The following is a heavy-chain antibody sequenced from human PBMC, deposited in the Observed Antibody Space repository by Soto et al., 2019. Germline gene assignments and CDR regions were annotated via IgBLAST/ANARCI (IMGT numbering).Heavy chain of an antibody. D-gene: IGHD2-21*02. Sequence: QVQLVQSGAEVKKPGASVKVSCKASGYTFTSYGISWVRQAPGQGPEWMGCISAYNGNTNYAQKLQGRVTMTTDTSTSTAYMELRSLRSDDTAVYYCARGRSEAYCGGDCYSDYWGQGTLVTVSS. V-gene: IGHV1-18*04. CDR3: ARGRSEAYCGGDCYSDY. CDR1: GYTFTSYG. CDR2: ISAYNGNT. J-gene: IGHJ4*02.